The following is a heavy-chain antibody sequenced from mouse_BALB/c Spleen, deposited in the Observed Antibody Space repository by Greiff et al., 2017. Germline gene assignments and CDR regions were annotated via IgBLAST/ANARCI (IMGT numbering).Heavy chain of an antibody. CDR1: GFTFSSYA. CDR3: ARWGYGSSRYFDV. J-gene: IGHJ1*01. V-gene: IGHV5-6-5*01. CDR2: ISSGGST. Sequence: EVKVEESGGGLVKPGGSLKLSCAASGFTFSSYAMSWVRQTPEKRLEWVASISSGGSTYYPDSVKGRFTISRDNARNILYLQMSSLRSEDTAMYYCARWGYGSSRYFDVWGAGTTVTVSS. D-gene: IGHD1-1*01.